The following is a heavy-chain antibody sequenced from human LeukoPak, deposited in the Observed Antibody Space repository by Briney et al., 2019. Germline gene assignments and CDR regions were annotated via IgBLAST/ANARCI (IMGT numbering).Heavy chain of an antibody. V-gene: IGHV3-7*01. CDR2: IKQDGSEK. J-gene: IGHJ6*03. D-gene: IGHD3/OR15-3a*01. Sequence: GGSLRLSCAASGFTFSSYWMSWVRQAPGKGLEWVANIKQDGSEKYYVDSVKGRFTISRDNAKNSLYLQMNSLRAEDTAVYYCARDWTRGLYYYYYYYMDVWGKGTTVTVSS. CDR1: GFTFSSYW. CDR3: ARDWTRGLYYYYYYYMDV.